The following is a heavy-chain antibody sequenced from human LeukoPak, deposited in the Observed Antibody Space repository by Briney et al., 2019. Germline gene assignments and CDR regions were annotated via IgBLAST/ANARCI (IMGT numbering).Heavy chain of an antibody. Sequence: GASVKVSCKASGCTFTSFGINWVRQAPGQGLEWMGWISTDYGNTNYAQKFQGRVTMTTDTSMSRAYMELKSLTSDDTAVYYCARGPRYCNSGNCYSNHWGQGTLVTVSS. CDR2: ISTDYGNT. V-gene: IGHV1-18*04. CDR1: GCTFTSFG. CDR3: ARGPRYCNSGNCYSNH. J-gene: IGHJ4*02. D-gene: IGHD4-23*01.